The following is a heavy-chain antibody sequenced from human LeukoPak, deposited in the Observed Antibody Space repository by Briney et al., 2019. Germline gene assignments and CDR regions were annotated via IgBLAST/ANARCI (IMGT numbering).Heavy chain of an antibody. D-gene: IGHD2-2*01. V-gene: IGHV4-34*01. CDR3: ARSGYCSSTSCYFRSYGMDV. CDR1: GGSFSGYY. J-gene: IGHJ6*01. Sequence: SETLSLTCAVYGGSFSGYYWSWIRQPPGKGLEWIGEINHSGSTNYNPSLKSRVTISVDTSKNQFSLELSSVTAADTAVYYCARSGYCSSTSCYFRSYGMDVWGQGTTVTVSS. CDR2: INHSGST.